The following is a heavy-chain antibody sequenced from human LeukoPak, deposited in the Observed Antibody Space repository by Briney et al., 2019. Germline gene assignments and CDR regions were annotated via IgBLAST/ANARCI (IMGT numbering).Heavy chain of an antibody. V-gene: IGHV4-39*07. CDR1: GGSISSSSYY. CDR2: IYYSGST. Sequence: SETLSLTCTVSGGSISSSSYYWGWIRQPPGKGLEWIGSIYYSGSTNYNPSLKSRVTISVDTSKNQFSLKLSSVTAADTAVYYCARDRSGWYSGTRGWFDPWGQGTLVTVSS. J-gene: IGHJ5*02. D-gene: IGHD6-19*01. CDR3: ARDRSGWYSGTRGWFDP.